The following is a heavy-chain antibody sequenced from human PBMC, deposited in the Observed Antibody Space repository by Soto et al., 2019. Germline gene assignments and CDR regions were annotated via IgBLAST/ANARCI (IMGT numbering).Heavy chain of an antibody. J-gene: IGHJ4*02. CDR2: VTPGGGGT. CDR1: GYSFNSYY. D-gene: IGHD3-22*01. Sequence: ASVKVSCKASGYSFNSYYIHWLRQAPGQGLEWMGKVTPGGGGTQFAQKFQGRITMTRDTSTTTVYMELSSLRSEDTAIYYCVGKIYYESGNYFGTCYWGQGTLVTVSS. V-gene: IGHV1-46*02. CDR3: VGKIYYESGNYFGTCY.